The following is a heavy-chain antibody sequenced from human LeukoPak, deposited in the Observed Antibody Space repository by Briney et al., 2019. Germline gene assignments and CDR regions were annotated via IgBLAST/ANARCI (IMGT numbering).Heavy chain of an antibody. J-gene: IGHJ4*02. D-gene: IGHD3-10*01. CDR1: GFTFSTYG. CDR2: IRYDGSKK. CDR3: ARNDGFAISLGGY. Sequence: ESGGGVVQPGGSLRLSCAASGFTFSTYGMHWVRQAPGKGLEWMTFIRYDGSKKYYADSVKGRFSISRDTSKSIVYLQMNSLRTEDMAIYYCARNDGFAISLGGYWGQGTLVTVSS. V-gene: IGHV3-30*02.